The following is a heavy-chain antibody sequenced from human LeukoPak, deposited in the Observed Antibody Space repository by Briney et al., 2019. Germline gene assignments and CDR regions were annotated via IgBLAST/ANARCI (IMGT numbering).Heavy chain of an antibody. Sequence: SETLSLTCTVSGGSISSSSYYWGWIRQPPGKGLEWLGSIYYSGSTYYNPSLKSRVTISVDTSKNQFSLKLSSVTAADTAVYYCARQRGERADYGGNSESLLFDPWGQGTLVTVSS. CDR2: IYYSGST. CDR3: ARQRGERADYGGNSESLLFDP. CDR1: GGSISSSSYY. D-gene: IGHD4-23*01. V-gene: IGHV4-39*01. J-gene: IGHJ5*02.